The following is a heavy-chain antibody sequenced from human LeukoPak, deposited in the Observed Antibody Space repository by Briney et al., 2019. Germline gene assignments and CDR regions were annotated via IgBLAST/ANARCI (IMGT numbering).Heavy chain of an antibody. CDR1: GGSISSSDYY. Sequence: PSETLSLTCTVSGGSISSSDYYWGWIRQPPGKGLEWIASIYYSGSTYYNPSLKSRVTISVDTSKNQFSLKLSSVTAADTAVYYCARHGHWGRYCSSTSCYPPFDYWGQGTLVTVSS. CDR3: ARHGHWGRYCSSTSCYPPFDY. D-gene: IGHD2-2*01. CDR2: IYYSGST. V-gene: IGHV4-39*01. J-gene: IGHJ4*02.